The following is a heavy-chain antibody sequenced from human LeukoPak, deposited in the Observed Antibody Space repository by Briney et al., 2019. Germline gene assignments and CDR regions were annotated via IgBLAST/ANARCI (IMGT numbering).Heavy chain of an antibody. CDR2: INPNSGGT. V-gene: IGHV1-2*02. CDR3: ARGELENNWFDP. J-gene: IGHJ5*02. D-gene: IGHD1-1*01. Sequence: GASVKVSCKASGYTFTSYGISWVRQAPGQGLEWMGWINPNSGGTNYAQKFQGRVTMTRDTSISTAYMELSRLRSDDTAVYYCARGELENNWFDPWGQGTLVTVSS. CDR1: GYTFTSYG.